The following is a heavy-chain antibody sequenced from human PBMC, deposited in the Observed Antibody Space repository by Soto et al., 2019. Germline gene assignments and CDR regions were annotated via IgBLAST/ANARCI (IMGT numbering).Heavy chain of an antibody. V-gene: IGHV1-69*02. Sequence: QVQLEQSGAEVKKPGSSVRVSCKASGDTFTFYSINWVRQAPGLGLEWMGRINPILSMSNYAQRFQGRVTMIADKSTSTAYMELSSLRSEDTAMYYCASSYGSGYRAFDYWGQGALVTVSS. J-gene: IGHJ4*02. CDR2: INPILSMS. CDR3: ASSYGSGYRAFDY. D-gene: IGHD3-10*01. CDR1: GDTFTFYS.